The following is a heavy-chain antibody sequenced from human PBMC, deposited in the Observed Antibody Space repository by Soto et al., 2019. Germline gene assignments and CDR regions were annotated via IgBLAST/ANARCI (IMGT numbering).Heavy chain of an antibody. CDR2: ISYDGSNK. CDR3: ARSQTDYGGNYAFDI. CDR1: GFTFSSYA. D-gene: IGHD4-17*01. Sequence: GGSLRLSCAASGFTFSSYAMHWVRQAPGKGLEWVAVISYDGSNKYYADSVKGRFTISRDNSKNTLYLQMNSLRAEDTAVYYCARSQTDYGGNYAFDIWGQGTMVTVSS. J-gene: IGHJ3*02. V-gene: IGHV3-30-3*01.